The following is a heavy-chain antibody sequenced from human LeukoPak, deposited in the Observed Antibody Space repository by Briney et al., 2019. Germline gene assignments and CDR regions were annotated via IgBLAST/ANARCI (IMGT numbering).Heavy chain of an antibody. CDR3: ARDFHRRYYDSSGYNGFDI. D-gene: IGHD3-22*01. V-gene: IGHV3-74*01. Sequence: HSGGSLRLSCAASGFTFSSYWMHWVRQAPGKGLVWVSRINSDGSSTSYADSVKGRFTISRDNAKNTLYLQMNSLRAEDTAVYYCARDFHRRYYDSSGYNGFDIWGQGTMVTVSS. J-gene: IGHJ3*02. CDR2: INSDGSST. CDR1: GFTFSSYW.